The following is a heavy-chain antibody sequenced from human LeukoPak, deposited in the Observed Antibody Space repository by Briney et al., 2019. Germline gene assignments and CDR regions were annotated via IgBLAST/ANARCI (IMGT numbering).Heavy chain of an antibody. J-gene: IGHJ5*02. Sequence: PSETLSLTCTVSGGXISSGGYYWSWIRQHPGKGLEWIGYIYYSGSTYYNPSLKSRVTISVDTSKNQFSLKLSSVTAADTAVYYCARTVLLWFGELLGGWFDPWGQGTLVTVSS. V-gene: IGHV4-31*03. CDR1: GGXISSGGYY. CDR2: IYYSGST. CDR3: ARTVLLWFGELLGGWFDP. D-gene: IGHD3-10*01.